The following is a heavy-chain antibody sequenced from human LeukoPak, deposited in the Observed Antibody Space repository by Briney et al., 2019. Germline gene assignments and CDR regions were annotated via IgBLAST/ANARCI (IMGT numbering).Heavy chain of an antibody. CDR2: ISGSGGST. V-gene: IGHV3-23*01. J-gene: IGHJ6*02. CDR1: GFTFSSYA. Sequence: GGSLRLSCASSGFTFSSYAMSWVRQAPGKGLEWVSSISGSGGSTYYADSVQGRFTISRDSSKNTLYLQMNSLRAEDTAVYYCAKHMGDSEYYGLDVWGQGTTVSVS. D-gene: IGHD3-16*01. CDR3: AKHMGDSEYYGLDV.